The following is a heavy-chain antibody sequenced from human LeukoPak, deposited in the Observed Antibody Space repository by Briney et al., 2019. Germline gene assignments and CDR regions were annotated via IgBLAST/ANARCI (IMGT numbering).Heavy chain of an antibody. D-gene: IGHD2-2*01. J-gene: IGHJ1*01. Sequence: ASVKVSCKASGYTFTGYYMHWVRQAPGQGLEWMGWINPNSGGTNYAQKFQDRVTMTRDTSISTAYMELSRLRSDDTAVYYCARGVGYCSSTSCYNEYFQHWGQGTLVTVSS. CDR2: INPNSGGT. CDR3: ARGVGYCSSTSCYNEYFQH. V-gene: IGHV1-2*02. CDR1: GYTFTGYY.